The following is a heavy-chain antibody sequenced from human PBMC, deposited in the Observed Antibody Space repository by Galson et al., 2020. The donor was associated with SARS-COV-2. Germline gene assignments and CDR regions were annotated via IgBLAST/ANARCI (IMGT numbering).Heavy chain of an antibody. D-gene: IGHD3-22*01. V-gene: IGHV4-61*01. CDR3: ASSEDYYDRPFQH. J-gene: IGHJ1*01. CDR1: GDSVSSGSYF. CDR2: IYKSGST. Sequence: SETLSLTCTVSGDSVSSGSYFWSWIRQPPGKGLEWIGYIYKSGSTNFNPSLKSRVTISVDTSKNQFSLRLSSVTAADTAVYYCASSEDYYDRPFQHWGQGTLLTVSS.